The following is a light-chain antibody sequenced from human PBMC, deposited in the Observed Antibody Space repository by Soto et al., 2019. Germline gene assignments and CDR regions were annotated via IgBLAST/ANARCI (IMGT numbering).Light chain of an antibody. CDR1: SSDIGAYNY. CDR2: EVT. V-gene: IGLV2-14*01. J-gene: IGLJ1*01. Sequence: QSALTQPASVSGSPGQSITISCTGTSSDIGAYNYVSWYQQHPGKAPKLMIYEVTNRPSGISNRFSGSRSGNTASLSISGLQAEDEADYYCSSYSSAIAFVFGNGTKLTVL. CDR3: SSYSSAIAFV.